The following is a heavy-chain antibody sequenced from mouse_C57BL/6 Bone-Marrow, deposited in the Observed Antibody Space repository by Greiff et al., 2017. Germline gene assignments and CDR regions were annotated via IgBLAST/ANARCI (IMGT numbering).Heavy chain of an antibody. CDR2: FITVSGGT. J-gene: IGHJ3*01. CDR1: GYAFTAYL. Sequence: VQLQQSGAELVRPGTSVKVSCKASGYAFTAYLIEWVKQRPGQGLEWIGVFITVSGGTKYSENFKGKATVTADTSSSTAYMELSSLTAEDSAGYFCARSKNWDSGFAYWGQGTLVTVSA. D-gene: IGHD4-1*01. V-gene: IGHV1-54*01. CDR3: ARSKNWDSGFAY.